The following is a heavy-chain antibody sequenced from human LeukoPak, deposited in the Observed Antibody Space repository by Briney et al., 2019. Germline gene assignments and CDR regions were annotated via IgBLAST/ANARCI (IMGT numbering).Heavy chain of an antibody. V-gene: IGHV1-2*02. CDR3: ARDRVDDTSGDYYFDY. CDR2: INPNSGGT. CDR1: GYTFTGYY. Sequence: ASVKVSCKASGYTFTGYYMHWVRQAPGQGLEWMGWINPNSGGTNYAQKFQGRVTMTRDTSIRTVYMELSRLRSDDTAVYYCARDRVDDTSGDYYFDYWGQGTLVTVSS. J-gene: IGHJ4*02. D-gene: IGHD2-21*01.